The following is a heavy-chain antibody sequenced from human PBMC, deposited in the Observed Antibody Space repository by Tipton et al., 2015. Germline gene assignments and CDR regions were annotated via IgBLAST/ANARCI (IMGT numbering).Heavy chain of an antibody. CDR2: ISHSGNT. D-gene: IGHD5-24*01. V-gene: IGHV4-38-2*02. Sequence: TLSLTCTVSGVSISLYYWGWIRQPPGKGLEWIGSISHSGNTYYNPSLKSRVTMSRDTSKNQFSLKLTSVTAADTAVYYCARDLEHGMDVWGQGTTVTVSS. J-gene: IGHJ6*02. CDR3: ARDLEHGMDV. CDR1: GVSISLYY.